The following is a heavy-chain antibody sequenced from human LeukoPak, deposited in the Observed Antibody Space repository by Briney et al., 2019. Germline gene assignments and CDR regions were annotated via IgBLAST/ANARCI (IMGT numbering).Heavy chain of an antibody. CDR2: ISAYNGNT. CDR1: GGTFSSYA. J-gene: IGHJ4*02. D-gene: IGHD4-23*01. Sequence: ASVKVSCKASGGTFSSYAISWVRQAPGQGLEWMGWISAYNGNTNYAQKLQGRVTMTTDTSTSTAHMELRSLRSDDTAVYYCARYENYGGNSPLGYWGQGTLVTVSS. V-gene: IGHV1-18*01. CDR3: ARYENYGGNSPLGY.